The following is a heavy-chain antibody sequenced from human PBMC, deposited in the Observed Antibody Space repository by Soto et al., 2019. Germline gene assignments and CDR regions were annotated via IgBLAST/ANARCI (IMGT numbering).Heavy chain of an antibody. J-gene: IGHJ5*02. V-gene: IGHV3-23*01. CDR1: GFTFSSYS. CDR2: ISGSGANT. D-gene: IGHD6-13*01. Sequence: EVELLESGGGLVQPGGSLRLSCVGSGFTFSSYSMNWLRQAPGRGLEWVLAISGSGANTDYADSVRGRFTSSRDNSKNPLYLQMNRLRVEDTAVYYCATGLGQQLVRVAGSWGRGTLVTVSS. CDR3: ATGLGQQLVRVAGS.